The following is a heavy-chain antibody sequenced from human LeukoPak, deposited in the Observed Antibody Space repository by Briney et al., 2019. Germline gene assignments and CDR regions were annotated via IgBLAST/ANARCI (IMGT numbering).Heavy chain of an antibody. Sequence: GGSLRLSCAASGFTFSSYALGPPGSRQGLEWVAVISYDGSNKYYADSVKGRFTISRDNSKNTLYLQMNSLRAEDTAVYYCARISSSSIGYWGQGVLVTVSS. V-gene: IGHV3-30-3*01. J-gene: IGHJ4*02. CDR1: GFTFSSYA. CDR3: ARISSSSIGY. D-gene: IGHD6-6*01. CDR2: ISYDGSNK.